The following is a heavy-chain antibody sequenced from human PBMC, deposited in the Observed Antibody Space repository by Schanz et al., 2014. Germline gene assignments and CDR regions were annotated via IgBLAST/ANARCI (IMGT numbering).Heavy chain of an antibody. CDR2: ISHDGNNK. D-gene: IGHD2-21*01. V-gene: IGHV3-30-3*01. CDR3: VREENCPSFLGYYYYMDV. CDR1: GFAFRSYA. J-gene: IGHJ6*03. Sequence: QVQLVESGGGVVQPGRSLRLSCAASGFAFRSYAMHWVRQAPGKGLEWAALISHDGNNKHYVDSVEGRFTISRDNSKSMLFLEMSSLKVEDTAVYYCVREENCPSFLGYYYYMDVWGKGTSVTVSS.